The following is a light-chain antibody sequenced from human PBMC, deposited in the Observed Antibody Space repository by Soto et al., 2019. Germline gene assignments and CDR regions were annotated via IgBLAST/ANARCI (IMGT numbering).Light chain of an antibody. V-gene: IGKV3-11*01. J-gene: IGKJ1*01. CDR3: QQRSNWPVT. Sequence: EIVLTQSPATLSLSPGEGATLSCRASQSVSSYLAWYQQKPGQAPRLLIYDASNRATGIPARFSGSCSGTDFTLIISSLEPEDFAVYYCQQRSNWPVTFGLGTKVEV. CDR1: QSVSSY. CDR2: DAS.